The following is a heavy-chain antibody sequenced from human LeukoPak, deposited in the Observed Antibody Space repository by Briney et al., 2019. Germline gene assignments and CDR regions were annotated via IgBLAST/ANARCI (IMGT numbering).Heavy chain of an antibody. D-gene: IGHD7-27*01. CDR1: GFTFCSYE. Sequence: GGSLRLSCAASGFTFCSYEMNWVRQAPGKGLAWVSYISSSGSTIYYADSVKGRFTISRDNSKNTLYLQMNSLRAEDTAVYYCAKLGRTWSPDYWGQGTLVTVSS. V-gene: IGHV3-48*03. CDR2: ISSSGSTI. CDR3: AKLGRTWSPDY. J-gene: IGHJ4*02.